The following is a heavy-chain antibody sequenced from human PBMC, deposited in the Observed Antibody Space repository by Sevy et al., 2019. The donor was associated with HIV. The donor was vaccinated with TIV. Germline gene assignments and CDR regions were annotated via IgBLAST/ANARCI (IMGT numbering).Heavy chain of an antibody. J-gene: IGHJ4*02. CDR1: GFTFSTYT. Sequence: GGSLRLSCAASGFTFSTYTLHWVRQAPGKGLEWLAVISSDGSNKYYTDSVKGRFTISRDNSKNTLYLQMNNVRVEDTAVYYCARGGYYYDNAAYYALDSWGQGTLVTVSS. CDR2: ISSDGSNK. V-gene: IGHV3-30*04. D-gene: IGHD3-22*01. CDR3: ARGGYYYDNAAYYALDS.